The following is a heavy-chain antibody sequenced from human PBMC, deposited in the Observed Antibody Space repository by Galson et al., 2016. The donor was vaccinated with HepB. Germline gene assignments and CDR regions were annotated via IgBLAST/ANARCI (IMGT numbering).Heavy chain of an antibody. J-gene: IGHJ4*02. V-gene: IGHV3-30*04. CDR2: ISYDGNYK. Sequence: SLRLSCAASGFTFSSDAMHWVRQAPSKGLEWVAVISYDGNYKSYADAVKGRFTISRDNSKNTLFLQMNSLRPGDTAVYYCARAPPLEGSDYNTQYYFDFWGQGTLVTVSS. D-gene: IGHD3-3*01. CDR1: GFTFSSDA. CDR3: ARAPPLEGSDYNTQYYFDF.